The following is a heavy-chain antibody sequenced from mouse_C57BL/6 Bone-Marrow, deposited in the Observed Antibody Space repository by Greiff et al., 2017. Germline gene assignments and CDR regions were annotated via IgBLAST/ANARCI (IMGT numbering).Heavy chain of an antibody. CDR1: GFTFSSYG. J-gene: IGHJ1*03. CDR3: ARRSYFDV. CDR2: ISSGGSYT. Sequence: EVMLVESGGDLVKPGGSLKLSCAASGFTFSSYGMSWVRQTPDKRLEWVATISSGGSYTYYPDSVKGRFTISRDNAKNTLYLQMSSLKSEDTAMYYCARRSYFDVWGTGTTVTVSS. V-gene: IGHV5-6*02.